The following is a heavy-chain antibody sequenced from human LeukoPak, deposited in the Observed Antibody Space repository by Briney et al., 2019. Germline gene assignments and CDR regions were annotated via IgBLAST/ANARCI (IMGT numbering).Heavy chain of an antibody. CDR3: ANPYGGDYDFWSGYYYYYYYYMDV. CDR2: ISGSGGST. V-gene: IGHV3-23*01. Sequence: PGGSLRLSCAASGFTFSSYAMSWVRQAPGKGLEWVSAISGSGGSTYYADSVKGRFTISRDNSKNTLYLQMNSLRAEDTAVYYCANPYGGDYDFWSGYYYYYYYYMDVWGKGTTVTVSS. J-gene: IGHJ6*03. CDR1: GFTFSSYA. D-gene: IGHD3-3*01.